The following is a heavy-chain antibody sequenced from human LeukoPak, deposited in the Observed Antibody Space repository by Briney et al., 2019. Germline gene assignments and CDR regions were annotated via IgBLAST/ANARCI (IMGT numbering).Heavy chain of an antibody. CDR1: GGSFSGYY. J-gene: IGHJ5*02. CDR2: IYYSGST. Sequence: SETLSLTCAVYGGSFSGYYWSWIRQPPGEGLEWIGYIYYSGSTNYNPSLKSRVTISVDTSKNQFSLKLSSATAADTAVYYCARSPYNWFDPWGQGTLVTVSS. CDR3: ARSPYNWFDP. V-gene: IGHV4-59*01.